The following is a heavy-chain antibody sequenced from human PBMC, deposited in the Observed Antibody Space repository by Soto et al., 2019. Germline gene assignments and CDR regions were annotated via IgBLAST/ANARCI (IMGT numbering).Heavy chain of an antibody. Sequence: PGGALRLSCAASGFTLSRYAIHWVRQAPGKGLEYVSAISSNGGSTYYANSVKGRFTISRDNSKNTLYLQMGSLRAEDMAVYYCARGPGYYFDYWGQGTLVTVSS. V-gene: IGHV3-64*01. CDR2: ISSNGGST. J-gene: IGHJ4*02. CDR1: GFTLSRYA. CDR3: ARGPGYYFDY.